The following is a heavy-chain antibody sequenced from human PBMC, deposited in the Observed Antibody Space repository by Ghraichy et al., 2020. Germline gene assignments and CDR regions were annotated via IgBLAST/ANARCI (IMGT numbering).Heavy chain of an antibody. J-gene: IGHJ4*02. CDR1: GGSISSSSYY. D-gene: IGHD4-11*01. CDR2: IYYSGST. CDR3: ATRYSNYHPFDY. V-gene: IGHV4-39*01. Sequence: SETLSLTCTVSGGSISSSSYYWGWIRQPPGKGLEWIGSIYYSGSTYYNPSLKSRVTISVDTSKNQFSLKLSSVTAADTAVYYCATRYSNYHPFDYWGQGTLVTVSS.